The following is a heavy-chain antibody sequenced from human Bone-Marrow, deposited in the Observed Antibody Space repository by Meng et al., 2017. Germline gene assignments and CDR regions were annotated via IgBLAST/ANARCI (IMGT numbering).Heavy chain of an antibody. V-gene: IGHV4-59*01. CDR2: IYYSGST. CDR1: GCPISSYY. Sequence: SEILSLTCTVSGCPISSYYWSWPRQLPGKGLEWIGYIYYSGSTNYNPSLKSRVTISVDTSKNQFSLKLSSVNAADTDVYYCVRDRDGSDYWGQGTLVTVSS. J-gene: IGHJ4*02. D-gene: IGHD1-1*01. CDR3: VRDRDGSDY.